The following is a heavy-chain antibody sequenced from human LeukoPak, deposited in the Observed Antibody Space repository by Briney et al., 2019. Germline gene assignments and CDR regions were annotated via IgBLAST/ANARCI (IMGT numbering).Heavy chain of an antibody. D-gene: IGHD3-22*01. CDR3: ARSRVDYYDSSGHYTYYYYGMDV. CDR2: IYRSGST. CDR1: GGSISSSNW. J-gene: IGHJ6*02. V-gene: IGHV4-4*02. Sequence: PSETLSLTCAVSGGSISSSNWWSWVRQPPGKGLEWIGEIYRSGSTNYNPSLKSRVTISVDKSKNQFSLKLSSVTAADTAVYYCARSRVDYYDSSGHYTYYYYGMDVWGQGTTVTVSS.